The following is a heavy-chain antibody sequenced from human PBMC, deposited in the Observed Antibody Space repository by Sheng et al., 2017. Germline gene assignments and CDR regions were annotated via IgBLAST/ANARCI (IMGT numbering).Heavy chain of an antibody. CDR1: GGSFSGYY. V-gene: IGHV4-34*01. CDR2: INHSGST. J-gene: IGHJ4*02. D-gene: IGHD5-18*01. Sequence: QVQLQQWGAGLLKPSETLSLTCAVYGGSFSGYYWSWIRQPPGKGLEWIGEINHSGSTNYNPSLKSRVTISVDTSKNQFSLKLSSVTAADTAVYYCARGHPEDMDTAMVYEVFDYWGQGTLVTVSS. CDR3: ARGHPEDMDTAMVYEVFDY.